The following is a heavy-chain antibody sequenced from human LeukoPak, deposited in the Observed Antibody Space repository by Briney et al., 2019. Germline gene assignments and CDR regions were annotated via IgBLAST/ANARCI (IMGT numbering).Heavy chain of an antibody. D-gene: IGHD2-15*01. J-gene: IGHJ4*02. Sequence: GGSLRLSCSASGFTFSNYAIHWVRQTPGKGLEYVSAISNNEVVTYYADSVKGRFTISRDNSKNTAYLQMSSLRPEDTAVYYCVNGAATGLIDYWGQGTLVTVSS. CDR2: ISNNEVVT. V-gene: IGHV3-64D*06. CDR1: GFTFSNYA. CDR3: VNGAATGLIDY.